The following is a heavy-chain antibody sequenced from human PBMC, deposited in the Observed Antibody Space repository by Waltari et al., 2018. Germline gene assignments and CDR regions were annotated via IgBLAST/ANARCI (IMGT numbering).Heavy chain of an antibody. J-gene: IGHJ4*02. CDR2: INQDETDK. CDR1: GFTIHILY. Sequence: EVQLVESGGGLVQPGGSLRLFCAAPGFTIHILYMSWARLAQGKGLEWVAKINQDETDKNYLDSVKGRFTISRENTKNSLFLQMNSLRVEDTAVYYCAGAGLDWWGQGTLVTVSS. CDR3: AGAGLDW. V-gene: IGHV3-7*04.